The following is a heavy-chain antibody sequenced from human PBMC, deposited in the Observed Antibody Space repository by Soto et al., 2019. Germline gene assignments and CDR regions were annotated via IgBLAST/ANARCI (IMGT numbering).Heavy chain of an antibody. CDR3: ARDILSGGAYPDS. CDR2: ISSGSSHI. D-gene: IGHD3-10*01. J-gene: IGHJ5*01. V-gene: IGHV3-21*01. Sequence: GGSLRLSCAASGFTFSTYTMNWVRQAPGKGLEWISSISSGSSHIYYAGSVKGRFTISRDNAKNSLFLQMNSLRADDTAVYYCARDILSGGAYPDSWGQGTKVTVSS. CDR1: GFTFSTYT.